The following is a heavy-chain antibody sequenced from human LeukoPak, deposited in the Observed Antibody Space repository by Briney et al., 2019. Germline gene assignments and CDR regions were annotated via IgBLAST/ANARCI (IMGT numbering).Heavy chain of an antibody. Sequence: SETLSLTCAVYGGSFSGYYWSWIRQPPGKGLEWIGEINHSGSTNYNPSLKSRVTISVDTSKNQFSLKLSSVTAADTAVYYCARAFGDYSSNYWGQGTLVTVSS. V-gene: IGHV4-34*01. CDR2: INHSGST. J-gene: IGHJ4*02. CDR3: ARAFGDYSSNY. CDR1: GGSFSGYY. D-gene: IGHD4-17*01.